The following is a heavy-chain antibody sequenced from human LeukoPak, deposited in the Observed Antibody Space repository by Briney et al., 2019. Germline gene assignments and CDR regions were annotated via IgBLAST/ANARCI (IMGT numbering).Heavy chain of an antibody. CDR2: IYTSGST. Sequence: SETLSLTCTVSGASISSYYSSWIRQPAGKGLEWIGRIYTSGSTNYNPSLKSRVTMSVDTSKNQFSLKLSSVTAADTAVYYCARVTMVRGVIIGYYFDYWGQGTLVTVSS. V-gene: IGHV4-4*07. J-gene: IGHJ4*02. D-gene: IGHD3-10*01. CDR3: ARVTMVRGVIIGYYFDY. CDR1: GASISSYY.